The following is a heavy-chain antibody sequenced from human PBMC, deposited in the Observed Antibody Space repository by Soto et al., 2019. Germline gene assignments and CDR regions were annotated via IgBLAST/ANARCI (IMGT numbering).Heavy chain of an antibody. Sequence: EVQLVESGGGLVQPGRSLRLSCAASGFTFDDYAMHWVRQAPGKGLEWVSGISWNSGSIGYADSVKGRFTISRDNAKNSLYLQMNSLRAEDTALYYCAEDTRNSGSYLYWYFDLWGRGTLVTVSS. V-gene: IGHV3-9*01. J-gene: IGHJ2*01. D-gene: IGHD1-26*01. CDR2: ISWNSGSI. CDR3: AEDTRNSGSYLYWYFDL. CDR1: GFTFDDYA.